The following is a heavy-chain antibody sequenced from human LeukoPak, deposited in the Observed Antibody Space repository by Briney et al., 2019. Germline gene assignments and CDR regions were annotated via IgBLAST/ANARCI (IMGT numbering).Heavy chain of an antibody. V-gene: IGHV3-23*01. J-gene: IGHJ4*02. CDR2: ISGSGGST. D-gene: IGHD3-3*01. CDR3: AKSRSGYSPQYYFDY. Sequence: GGSLRLXCAASGFTFSSYAMSWVRQAPGKELEWVSAISGSGGSTYYADSVKGRFTISRDNSKNTLYLQMNSLRAEDTAVYYCAKSRSGYSPQYYFDYWGQGTLVTVSS. CDR1: GFTFSSYA.